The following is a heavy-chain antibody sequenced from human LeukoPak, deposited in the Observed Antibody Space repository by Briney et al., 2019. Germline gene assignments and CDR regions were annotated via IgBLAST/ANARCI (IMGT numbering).Heavy chain of an antibody. J-gene: IGHJ5*02. CDR3: ARADFGVTAIIDP. CDR2: INHSGST. CDR1: GGSFSGYY. V-gene: IGHV4-34*01. Sequence: PSETLSLTCAVYGGSFSGYYWSWIRQPPGKGLEWIGEINHSGSTNYNPSLKSRVTISVDTSKNQFSLRLTSVTAADTAVYYCARADFGVTAIIDPWGQGALVTVSS. D-gene: IGHD2-21*02.